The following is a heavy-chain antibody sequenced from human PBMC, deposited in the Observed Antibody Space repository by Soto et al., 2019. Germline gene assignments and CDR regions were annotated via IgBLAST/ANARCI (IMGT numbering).Heavy chain of an antibody. CDR1: GYTFTNYY. J-gene: IGHJ6*02. CDR2: INPSGGST. V-gene: IGHV1-46*01. Sequence: QVQLVQSGAEVKKPGASVKVSCKASGYTFTNYYIHWVRQAPRQGLEWMGIINPSGGSTSYAQKSQVRVTMTSDTSTSTVYMEPSSLRSEDTAVYYCARGDGRGSSGFYYYYGMDVWGHGTTVTVSS. D-gene: IGHD6-25*01. CDR3: ARGDGRGSSGFYYYYGMDV.